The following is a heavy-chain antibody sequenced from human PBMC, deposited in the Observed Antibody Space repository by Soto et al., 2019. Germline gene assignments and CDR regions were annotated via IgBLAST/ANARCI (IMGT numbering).Heavy chain of an antibody. D-gene: IGHD3-9*01. Sequence: QITLQESGPTLVKPTQTLTLTCTFSGFSLTSIALVMGVGWIRQPPGKALEWLALIYWDDDKRYNPSLKSRLTITKDTSQSQVVLTMTNMDAVYTATYFCVHWTTCTRGTKFFDYWGRGTLVTVSS. CDR1: GFSLTSIALVMG. V-gene: IGHV2-5*02. CDR3: VHWTTCTRGTKFFDY. CDR2: IYWDDDK. J-gene: IGHJ4*02.